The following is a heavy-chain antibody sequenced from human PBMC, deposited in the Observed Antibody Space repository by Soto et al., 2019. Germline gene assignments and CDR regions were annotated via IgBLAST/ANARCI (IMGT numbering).Heavy chain of an antibody. V-gene: IGHV1-69*13. D-gene: IGHD2-2*01. CDR2: IIPIFGTA. J-gene: IGHJ6*02. Sequence: SVKVSCKASGGTFSSYAISRVRQAPGQGLEWMGGIIPIFGTANYAQKFQGRVTITADESTSTAYMELSSLRSEDTAVYYCARDQQEVRRHCSSTSCYYYYGMDVWGQGTTVTVSS. CDR1: GGTFSSYA. CDR3: ARDQQEVRRHCSSTSCYYYYGMDV.